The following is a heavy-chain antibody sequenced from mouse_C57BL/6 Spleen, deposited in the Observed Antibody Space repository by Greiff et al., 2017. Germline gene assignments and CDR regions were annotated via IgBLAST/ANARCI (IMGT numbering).Heavy chain of an antibody. D-gene: IGHD4-1*01. Sequence: EVNVVESGGGLVKPGGSLKLSCAASGFTFSSYAMSWVRQTPEKRLEWVATISDGGSYTYYPDNVKGRFTISRDNAKNNLYLQMSHLKSEDTAMYYCARDGTYRFAYWGQGTLVTVSA. V-gene: IGHV5-4*01. CDR1: GFTFSSYA. CDR2: ISDGGSYT. J-gene: IGHJ3*01. CDR3: ARDGTYRFAY.